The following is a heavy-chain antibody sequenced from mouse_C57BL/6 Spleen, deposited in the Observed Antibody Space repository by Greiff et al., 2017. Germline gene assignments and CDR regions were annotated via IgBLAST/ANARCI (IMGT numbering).Heavy chain of an antibody. CDR2: IDPSDSET. J-gene: IGHJ2*01. Sequence: QVQLQQPGAELVRPGSSVKLSCKASGYTFTSYWMHWVKQRPIQGLEWIGNIDPSDSETHYNQKFKDKATLTVNKSSNTAYMQVSSLTSEDSTVYYFARWRYYGSYYFDYWGQGTTLTVSS. CDR1: GYTFTSYW. CDR3: ARWRYYGSYYFDY. V-gene: IGHV1-52*01. D-gene: IGHD1-1*01.